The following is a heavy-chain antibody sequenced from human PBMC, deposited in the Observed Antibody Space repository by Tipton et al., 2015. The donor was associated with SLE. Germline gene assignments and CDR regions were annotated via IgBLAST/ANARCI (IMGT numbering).Heavy chain of an antibody. CDR1: GGSISSYY. CDR3: ARDGDHYDILTGYQWGDNYDIEV. D-gene: IGHD3-9*01. V-gene: IGHV4-59*01. J-gene: IGHJ6*03. Sequence: TLSLTCTVSGGSISSYYLSWIRQPPGKGLEWIGYIYYSGYTNYNPPLKSRVTISVDTSKNQFALRLSSVTAPDTAVFYCARDGDHYDILTGYQWGDNYDIEVWSKGTTVTVSS. CDR2: IYYSGYT.